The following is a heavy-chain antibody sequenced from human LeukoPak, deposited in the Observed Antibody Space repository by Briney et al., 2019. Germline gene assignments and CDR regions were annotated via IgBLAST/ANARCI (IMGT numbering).Heavy chain of an antibody. CDR3: AKDRLYSYGLDS. J-gene: IGHJ4*02. Sequence: GGSLRLSCAASGFTFSSYWMSWVRQAPGKGLEWVSGISGSGGSTYYADSVKGRFTISRDNAKNSLYLQMNSLRAEDTALYYCAKDRLYSYGLDSWGQGTLVTVSS. D-gene: IGHD5-18*01. CDR2: ISGSGGST. CDR1: GFTFSSYW. V-gene: IGHV3-23*01.